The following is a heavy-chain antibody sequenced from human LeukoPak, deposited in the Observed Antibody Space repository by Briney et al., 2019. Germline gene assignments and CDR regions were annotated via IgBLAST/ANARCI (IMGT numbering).Heavy chain of an antibody. Sequence: SETLSLTCAVYGGSFSGYYWTWIRQTPGKGLEWSGEMNPSGSTNYNPSLKSRVTISVDTSKNQFSLNLSSVTAADTAVYYCARGRQDVTMMVVVMTGVSYYLDVWGKGTTVTVS. J-gene: IGHJ6*03. D-gene: IGHD3-22*01. CDR3: ARGRQDVTMMVVVMTGVSYYLDV. CDR2: MNPSGST. CDR1: GGSFSGYY. V-gene: IGHV4-34*01.